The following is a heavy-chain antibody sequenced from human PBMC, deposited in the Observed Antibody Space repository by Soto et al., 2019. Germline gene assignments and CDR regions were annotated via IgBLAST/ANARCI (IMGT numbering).Heavy chain of an antibody. J-gene: IGHJ2*01. Sequence: VQLVQSGAEVKKPGASVKVSCKASGYTFTSYGISWVRQAPGQGLEWMGWISAYNGNTNYAQKLQGRVTMTTDTSTSTAYMELRSLRSDDTAVYYCARDADVAVAGRPVWYFDLWGRGTLVTVSS. D-gene: IGHD6-19*01. CDR3: ARDADVAVAGRPVWYFDL. CDR2: ISAYNGNT. V-gene: IGHV1-18*01. CDR1: GYTFTSYG.